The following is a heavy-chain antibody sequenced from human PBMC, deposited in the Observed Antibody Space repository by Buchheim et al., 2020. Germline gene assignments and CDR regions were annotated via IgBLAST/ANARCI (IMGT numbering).Heavy chain of an antibody. CDR1: GFTCSSYA. CDR3: ARGGMYYYDSSGYYSHFDY. V-gene: IGHV3-30*04. J-gene: IGHJ4*02. D-gene: IGHD3-22*01. Sequence: QVQLVESGGGVVQPGRSLRLSCAASGFTCSSYAMHWVRQAPGKGLEWVAVISYDGSNKHYADSVKGRFTISRDNSKNTLYLQMNSLRAEDTAVYYCARGGMYYYDSSGYYSHFDYWGQGTL. CDR2: ISYDGSNK.